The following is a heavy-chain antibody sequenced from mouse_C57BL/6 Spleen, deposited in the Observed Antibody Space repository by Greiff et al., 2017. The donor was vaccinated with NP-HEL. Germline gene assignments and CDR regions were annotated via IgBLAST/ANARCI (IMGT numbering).Heavy chain of an antibody. V-gene: IGHV5-9-1*02. CDR3: TRDYYGSSWFAY. CDR2: ISRGGDYI. D-gene: IGHD1-1*01. J-gene: IGHJ3*01. Sequence: EVQRVESGEGLVKPGGSLKLSCAASGFTFSSYAMSWVRQTPEKRLEWVSYISRGGDYIYYADTVKGRFTISRDNARNTLYLQISSLKSEDTAMYYCTRDYYGSSWFAYWGQGTLVTVSA. CDR1: GFTFSSYA.